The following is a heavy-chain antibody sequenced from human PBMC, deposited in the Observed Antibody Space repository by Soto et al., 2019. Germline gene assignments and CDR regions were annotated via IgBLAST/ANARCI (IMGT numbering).Heavy chain of an antibody. V-gene: IGHV4-31*03. CDR1: GGSITSGPYY. CDR3: ARLFGDYVGWFDP. Sequence: QVQLQESGPGLVKPSQTLSLTCTVSGGSITSGPYYWIWIRQHQGKGLEWIGYIYYTWSTYSNPSLERRITMSVDTSKNQFALKLRSVTAADTAVYYCARLFGDYVGWFDPWCQGTLVTVSS. J-gene: IGHJ5*02. D-gene: IGHD4-17*01. CDR2: IYYTWST.